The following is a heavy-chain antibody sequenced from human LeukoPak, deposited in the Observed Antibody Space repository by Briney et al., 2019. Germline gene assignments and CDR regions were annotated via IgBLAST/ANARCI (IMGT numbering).Heavy chain of an antibody. J-gene: IGHJ4*02. CDR2: IYYSGST. D-gene: IGHD2-8*01. CDR3: ARSGTKTNGFDY. Sequence: SETLSLTCTVSGGSISTYYWSWIRQPPGKGLEWIGYIYYSGSTNYSPSLQSRVTISVDTSRNQFSLRLISVTAADTAMYYCARSGTKTNGFDYWGQGTLVTVSS. CDR1: GGSISTYY. V-gene: IGHV4-59*01.